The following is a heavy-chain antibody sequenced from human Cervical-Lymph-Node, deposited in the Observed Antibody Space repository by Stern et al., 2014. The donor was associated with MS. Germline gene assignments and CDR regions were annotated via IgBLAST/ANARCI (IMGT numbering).Heavy chain of an antibody. CDR1: GGSISSNSYH. D-gene: IGHD3-10*01. V-gene: IGHV4-39*01. CDR3: ARYYGSAFDY. Sequence: QVQLQESGPGLVKPSETLSLTCTVSGGSISSNSYHWGWIRQPPGKGLEWIGIIYYSGTTYYNPSLKSRVTISVDTSKNQFSLNLTSVTATDRAIYYCARYYGSAFDYWGQGTLVTVSS. J-gene: IGHJ4*02. CDR2: IYYSGTT.